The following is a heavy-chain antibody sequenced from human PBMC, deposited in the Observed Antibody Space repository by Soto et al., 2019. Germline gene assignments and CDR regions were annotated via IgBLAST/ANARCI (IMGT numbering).Heavy chain of an antibody. J-gene: IGHJ4*02. Sequence: GGSLRLSCTASGFTFSSYGMNWVRQAPGKGLEWVATISGSGGSTHYADSVKGRFTISRDNSKNTLSLQMNTVRAEDTAVYYCSKDYTYEIIDSRRFDYWGPGNLVTVSS. CDR1: GFTFSSYG. CDR2: ISGSGGST. CDR3: SKDYTYEIIDSRRFDY. V-gene: IGHV3-23*01. D-gene: IGHD2-2*02.